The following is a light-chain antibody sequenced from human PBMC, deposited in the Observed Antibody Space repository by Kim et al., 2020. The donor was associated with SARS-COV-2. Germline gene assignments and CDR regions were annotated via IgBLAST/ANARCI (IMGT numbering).Light chain of an antibody. Sequence: SYELTQPPSVSVSPGQTARITCSGDALPKQYAYWYQQKPGQAPVLAIYKDSERPSGIPERFSGSSSGTTVTLTISGVQAEDEADYYCQSADSSGTYWGFG. CDR1: ALPKQY. CDR3: QSADSSGTYWG. J-gene: IGLJ3*02. CDR2: KDS. V-gene: IGLV3-25*03.